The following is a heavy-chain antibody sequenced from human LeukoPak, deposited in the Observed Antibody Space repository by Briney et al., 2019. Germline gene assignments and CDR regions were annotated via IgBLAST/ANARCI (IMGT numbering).Heavy chain of an antibody. CDR1: GYTFTGYY. J-gene: IGHJ4*02. V-gene: IGHV1-2*06. Sequence: ASVKVSCKASGYTFTGYYMHWVRQAPGQGLEWMGRINPNSGGTNYAQKFQGRVTMTRDTSTSTVYMELSSLRSEDTAVYYCASLIVVVPYWGQGTLVTVSS. CDR2: INPNSGGT. D-gene: IGHD2-2*01. CDR3: ASLIVVVPY.